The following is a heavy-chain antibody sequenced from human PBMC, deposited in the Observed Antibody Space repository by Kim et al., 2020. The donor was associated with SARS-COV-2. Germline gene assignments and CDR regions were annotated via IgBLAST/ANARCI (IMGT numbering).Heavy chain of an antibody. J-gene: IGHJ4*02. CDR2: ISSSSSYI. Sequence: GGSLRLSCAASGFTFSSYSMNWVRQAPGKGLEWVSSISSSSSYIYYADSVKGRFTISRDNAKNSLYLQMNSLRAEDTAVYYCARAEYYDFLGEVAEGYDYWGQGTLVTVSS. D-gene: IGHD3-3*01. CDR1: GFTFSSYS. V-gene: IGHV3-21*01. CDR3: ARAEYYDFLGEVAEGYDY.